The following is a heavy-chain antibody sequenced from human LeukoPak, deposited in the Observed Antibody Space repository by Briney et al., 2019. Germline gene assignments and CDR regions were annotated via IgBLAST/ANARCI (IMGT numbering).Heavy chain of an antibody. D-gene: IGHD6-6*01. V-gene: IGHV3-7*01. CDR1: GFTFSSYW. J-gene: IGHJ6*03. CDR3: ARDSSSSPRSAYRKYYYYYMDV. Sequence: PGGSLRLSCAASGFTFSSYWMSWVRQAPGKGLEWVANIKQDGSEKDYVDSVKGRFTISRDNAKNSLYLQMNSLRAEDTAVYYCARDSSSSPRSAYRKYYYYYMDVWGKGTTVTVSS. CDR2: IKQDGSEK.